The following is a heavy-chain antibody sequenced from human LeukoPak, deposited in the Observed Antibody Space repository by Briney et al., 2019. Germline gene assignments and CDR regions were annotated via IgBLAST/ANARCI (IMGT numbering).Heavy chain of an antibody. CDR2: IYTSGST. J-gene: IGHJ5*02. V-gene: IGHV4-4*07. CDR1: GGSISSYY. D-gene: IGHD3-10*01. CDR3: ARDSGTTGEVKFDP. Sequence: PSETLSLTCTVSGGSISSYYGSWLRQPAGKGLEWIGRIYTSGSTNYNLSLKSRVTMSVDPSKNQFSLKLRSVTAADTAVYYCARDSGTTGEVKFDPWGQGTLVTVSS.